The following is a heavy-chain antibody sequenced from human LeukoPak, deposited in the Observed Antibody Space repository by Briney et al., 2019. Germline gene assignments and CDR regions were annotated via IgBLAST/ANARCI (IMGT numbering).Heavy chain of an antibody. V-gene: IGHV3-74*01. CDR2: INSDESSR. J-gene: IGHJ4*02. D-gene: IGHD4-17*01. CDR3: ARTTYYGDY. CDR1: GFTFSSYW. Sequence: GGSLRLCCAASGFTFSSYWMHWVRQAPGKGLVWVSRINSDESSRTYADSVKGRFTISRDNAKNTLYLQMNRLRAEDTAVYYCARTTYYGDYWGQGTLVTVSS.